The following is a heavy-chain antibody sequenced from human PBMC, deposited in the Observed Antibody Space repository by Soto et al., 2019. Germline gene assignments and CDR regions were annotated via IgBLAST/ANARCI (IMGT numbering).Heavy chain of an antibody. Sequence: QVQLVQSGAEVKKPGSSVKVSCKASGGTFSSYAISWVRQAPGQGLEWMGGIIPIFGTANYAQKFQGRVTIPADESTSTAYMELSSLRSEDTAVSYCARGGSGTTSGYYYYGMDVWGQGTTVTVSS. CDR2: IIPIFGTA. CDR1: GGTFSSYA. CDR3: ARGGSGTTSGYYYYGMDV. J-gene: IGHJ6*02. D-gene: IGHD1-1*01. V-gene: IGHV1-69*12.